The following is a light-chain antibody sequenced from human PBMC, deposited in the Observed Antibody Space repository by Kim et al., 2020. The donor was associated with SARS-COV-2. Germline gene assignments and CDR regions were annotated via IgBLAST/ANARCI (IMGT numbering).Light chain of an antibody. Sequence: QSVLTQPASVSGSPGQSISISCTGSNSYVGRYNSVSWYQLHPGKAPKLLIFDVNSRPSGVSSRFSGSKSGNTASLTISGLQAEDEADYYCSSSTYNTNVVFGTGTQLTVL. V-gene: IGLV2-14*03. CDR3: SSSTYNTNVV. CDR1: NSYVGRYNS. CDR2: DVN. J-gene: IGLJ1*01.